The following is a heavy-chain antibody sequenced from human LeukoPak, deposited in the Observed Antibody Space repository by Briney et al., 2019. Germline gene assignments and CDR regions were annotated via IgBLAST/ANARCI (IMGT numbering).Heavy chain of an antibody. J-gene: IGHJ6*02. Sequence: SETLSLTCAVYGVSFSGYYWSWIRQPPGKGLEWIGEINHSGSTNYNPSLKSRVTISVDTSKNQFFLKLSSVTAADTAVYYCARNWNYVYYYGMDVWGQGTTVTVSS. CDR2: INHSGST. CDR3: ARNWNYVYYYGMDV. V-gene: IGHV4-34*01. CDR1: GVSFSGYY. D-gene: IGHD1-7*01.